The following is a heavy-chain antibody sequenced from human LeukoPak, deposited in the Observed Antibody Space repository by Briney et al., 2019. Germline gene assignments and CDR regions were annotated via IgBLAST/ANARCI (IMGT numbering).Heavy chain of an antibody. CDR3: AKWGDYDVLTGYYVSDY. CDR2: ITGSGGNT. V-gene: IGHV3-23*01. Sequence: GGSLRLSCAASGFTFSNYAMSWVRQAPGKGLDWVSAITGSGGNTYYADSVKGRFTISRDNSKNTLYLQMNSLRAEYTAVYYCAKWGDYDVLTGYYVSDYWGQGALVTVSS. D-gene: IGHD3-9*01. CDR1: GFTFSNYA. J-gene: IGHJ4*02.